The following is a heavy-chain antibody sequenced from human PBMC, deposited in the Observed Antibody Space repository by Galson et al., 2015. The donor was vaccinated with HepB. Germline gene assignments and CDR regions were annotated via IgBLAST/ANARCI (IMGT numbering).Heavy chain of an antibody. CDR2: IWSDGSNK. Sequence: SLRLSCAASGFIFSSFGMHWVRQAPGKGLEWVGVIWSDGSNKYYADFVKGRFTISRDNSKNTVYLRMNSVRVEDTAVYYCAREGPYARRCMEYWGQGILVTVSS. CDR3: AREGPYARRCMEY. D-gene: IGHD2-2*01. J-gene: IGHJ4*02. CDR1: GFIFSSFG. V-gene: IGHV3-33*01.